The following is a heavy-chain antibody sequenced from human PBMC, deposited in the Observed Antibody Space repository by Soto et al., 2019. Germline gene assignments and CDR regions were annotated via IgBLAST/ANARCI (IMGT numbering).Heavy chain of an antibody. J-gene: IGHJ4*02. D-gene: IGHD6-19*01. CDR3: ARDLGGWPDY. Sequence: VQLVQSGAEVKKPGASVKVSCKASGYTFTSYAMHWVRQAPGQRLEWMGWINAGNGNRKYSQKFQDRVTITRDTYASTAYMELSSLRSEDTAVYYCARDLGGWPDYWGQGTLVTVSS. V-gene: IGHV1-3*01. CDR1: GYTFTSYA. CDR2: INAGNGNR.